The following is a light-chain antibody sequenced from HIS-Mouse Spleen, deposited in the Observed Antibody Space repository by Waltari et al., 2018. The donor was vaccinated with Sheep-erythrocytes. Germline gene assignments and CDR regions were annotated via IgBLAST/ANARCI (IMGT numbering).Light chain of an antibody. CDR3: QQYGSSPYT. CDR1: QSVSSSY. Sequence: EIVFTQSPGTLSLSAGQRATLSCRASQSVSSSYLAGYRQKPGQAPRLLTYGASSRATGIPDRFSVSGSGTDFTLTISRLEPEDFAVYYCQQYGSSPYTFGQGTKLEIK. V-gene: IGKV3-20*01. CDR2: GAS. J-gene: IGKJ2*01.